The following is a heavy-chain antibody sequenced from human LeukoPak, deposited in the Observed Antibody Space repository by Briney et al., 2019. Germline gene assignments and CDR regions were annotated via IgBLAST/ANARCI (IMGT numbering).Heavy chain of an antibody. CDR1: GFTFSRYW. Sequence: PGESLRLSCAASGFTFSRYWIHWVRQAPGKGLEWVSRINPDGSTTTYADSVKGRFTISRGNAKNSLYLQMNSLRAEDTAVYYCARDGWEYYYYYMDVWGKGTTVTVSS. D-gene: IGHD1-26*01. CDR3: ARDGWEYYYYYMDV. J-gene: IGHJ6*03. CDR2: INPDGSTT. V-gene: IGHV3-74*01.